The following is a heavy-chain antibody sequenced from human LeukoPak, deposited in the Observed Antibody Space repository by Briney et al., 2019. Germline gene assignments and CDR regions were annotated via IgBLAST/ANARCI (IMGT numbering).Heavy chain of an antibody. D-gene: IGHD3-10*01. CDR2: IKTTGST. CDR1: GASISTYY. J-gene: IGHJ4*02. Sequence: SETLSLTCRVSGASISTYYWSWIRQPVGKGLEWIGQIKTTGSTHYNSSLESRVTMSLDTSKKEFSLNLTSVTAADTAVYYCAKVAMYYYGSETYFFFDDWGQGTLVTVSS. CDR3: AKVAMYYYGSETYFFFDD. V-gene: IGHV4-4*07.